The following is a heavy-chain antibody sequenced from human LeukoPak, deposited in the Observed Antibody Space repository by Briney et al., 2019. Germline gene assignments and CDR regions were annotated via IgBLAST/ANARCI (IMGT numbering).Heavy chain of an antibody. V-gene: IGHV3-33*08. D-gene: IGHD6-13*01. J-gene: IGHJ4*02. CDR3: ERDQGIAAAGTGGYFDY. Sequence: GGSLRHSCAAFGFTFSSYTMSWVRQAPGKGPEWVGVIRYDGSNKYYADSVKGRFTISRDNAKTTLYLQMNSQRAENTAEYYCERDQGIAAAGTGGYFDYWGQGTLVTVSS. CDR1: GFTFSSYT. CDR2: IRYDGSNK.